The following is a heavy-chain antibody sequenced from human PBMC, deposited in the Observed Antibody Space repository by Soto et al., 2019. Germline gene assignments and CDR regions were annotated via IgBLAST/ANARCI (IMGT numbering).Heavy chain of an antibody. CDR2: FGGDDNYT. Sequence: HPGWSLRLSCGSSVFSVKRYWMHWVRQAPGKGLVWLSRFGGDDNYTDYADSVRGRFTISRDIAKNTIYLQMNSLRAEDTAVYYCGKGKELGVVRYGLDAWGQGTTVTVSS. J-gene: IGHJ6*02. V-gene: IGHV3-74*01. CDR1: VFSVKRYW. D-gene: IGHD3-3*01. CDR3: GKGKELGVVRYGLDA.